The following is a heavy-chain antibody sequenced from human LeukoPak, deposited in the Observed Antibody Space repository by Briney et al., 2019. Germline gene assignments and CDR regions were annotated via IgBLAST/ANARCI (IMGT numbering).Heavy chain of an antibody. CDR2: INHSGST. CDR3: ARAPMVRGVINL. J-gene: IGHJ5*02. V-gene: IGHV4-34*01. Sequence: SETLSLTCAVNGGSFSGYYWSWIRQPPGKGLEWIGEINHSGSTNYNPSLKSRVTISVDTSKNQFSLKLSSVTAADTAVYYCARAPMVRGVINLWGQGTLVTVSS. CDR1: GGSFSGYY. D-gene: IGHD3-10*01.